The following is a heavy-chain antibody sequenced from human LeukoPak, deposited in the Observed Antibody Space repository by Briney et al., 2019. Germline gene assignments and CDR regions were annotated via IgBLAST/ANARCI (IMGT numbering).Heavy chain of an antibody. D-gene: IGHD1-1*01. J-gene: IGHJ6*02. Sequence: GGSLRLSCAASEFTVSDNYMSWVRQAPGKGLEWVSILYSGGNAYYTDSVEGRFTISRDNSKNTVYLQMNSLRAGDTAVYFCARTTGARTFYFNGMDVWGQGTTVTVSS. CDR1: EFTVSDNY. CDR2: LYSGGNA. V-gene: IGHV3-53*01. CDR3: ARTTGARTFYFNGMDV.